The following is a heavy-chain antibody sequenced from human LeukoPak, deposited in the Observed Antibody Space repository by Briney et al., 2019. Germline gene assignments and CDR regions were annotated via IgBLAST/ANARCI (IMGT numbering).Heavy chain of an antibody. CDR2: IYYSGST. CDR3: ARGSLTYYDSSGYYYRAFDI. CDR1: GGSISSGGYY. J-gene: IGHJ3*02. Sequence: PSETLSLTCTVSGGSISSGGYYWSWIRQHPGKGLEWIGYIYYSGSTYYNPSLKSRVTISVDTSKNQFSLKLSSVTAADTAVYYCARGSLTYYDSSGYYYRAFDIWGQGTMVTVSS. V-gene: IGHV4-31*03. D-gene: IGHD3-22*01.